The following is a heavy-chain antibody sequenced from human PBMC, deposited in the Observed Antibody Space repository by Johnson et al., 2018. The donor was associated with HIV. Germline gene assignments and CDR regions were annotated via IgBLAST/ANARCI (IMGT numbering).Heavy chain of an antibody. V-gene: IGHV3-30*14. CDR1: GFTFSNYA. J-gene: IGHJ3*02. CDR2: ISYDGSNK. CDR3: AREVAGDYGDSPGAFDI. Sequence: HVQLVESGGGVVQPGRSLRLSCAASGFTFSNYAMHWVRQAPGKGLEWVAVISYDGSNKYYADSVKGRFTISRDNSTNTLYLQMNSLRAEDTAVYYCAREVAGDYGDSPGAFDIWGQGTMVTVSS. D-gene: IGHD4-17*01.